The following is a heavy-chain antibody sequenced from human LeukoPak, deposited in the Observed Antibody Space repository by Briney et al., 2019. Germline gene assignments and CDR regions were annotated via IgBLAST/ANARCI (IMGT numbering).Heavy chain of an antibody. J-gene: IGHJ6*02. Sequence: PGGSLRLSCAASGFIFGDYALHWVRQAPAKRLEWVSFISGDGGGTYYADSVKGRFTSSRDNTKNSLYLQMNSLRTEDTALYYCARWQCCFYYGMDVWGQGTTVTVSS. CDR1: GFIFGDYA. CDR3: ARWQCCFYYGMDV. CDR2: ISGDGGGT. D-gene: IGHD5-24*01. V-gene: IGHV3-43*02.